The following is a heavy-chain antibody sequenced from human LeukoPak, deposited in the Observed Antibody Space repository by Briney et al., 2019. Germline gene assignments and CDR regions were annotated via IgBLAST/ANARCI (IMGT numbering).Heavy chain of an antibody. J-gene: IGHJ4*02. D-gene: IGHD2-2*02. CDR1: GSTVSNEW. CDR2: INGDGSST. V-gene: IGHV3-74*01. CDR3: AGLGYCTSTNCYIYY. Sequence: GGSLRLSCPASGSTVSNEWTHSVRQPPGGGRVWVSRINGDGSSTTYADSMKGRFNTSRDNAKNTIYLKMNSLRAEDTAVFYWAGLGYCTSTNCYIYYWGQGTVVTVSS.